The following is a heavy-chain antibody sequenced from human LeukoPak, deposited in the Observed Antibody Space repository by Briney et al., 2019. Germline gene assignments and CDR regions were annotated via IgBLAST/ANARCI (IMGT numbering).Heavy chain of an antibody. J-gene: IGHJ4*02. V-gene: IGHV4-4*02. Sequence: SETLSLTCAVSGGSITSSNWWTWVRQPPEKGLEWIGEIYHSGSTNYNPSLKSRATISVDKSSNQFSLKLNSVTAADTAVYYCARNAGNSDVDFWGQGTLVTVSS. CDR1: GGSITSSNW. CDR3: ARNAGNSDVDF. D-gene: IGHD4-23*01. CDR2: IYHSGST.